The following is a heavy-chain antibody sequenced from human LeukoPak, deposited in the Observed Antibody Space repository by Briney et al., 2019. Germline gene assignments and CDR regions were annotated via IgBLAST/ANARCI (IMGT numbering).Heavy chain of an antibody. CDR2: ISHSGST. CDR1: GGSFSGYY. D-gene: IGHD2-8*01. Sequence: SETLSLTCAVYGGSFSGYYWSWIRQPPGKGLEWIGEISHSGSTNYNPSLKSRVTISVDTSKNQFSLKPSSVTAADTAVYYCARRPRMKAFDIWGQGTMVTVSS. J-gene: IGHJ3*02. V-gene: IGHV4-34*01. CDR3: ARRPRMKAFDI.